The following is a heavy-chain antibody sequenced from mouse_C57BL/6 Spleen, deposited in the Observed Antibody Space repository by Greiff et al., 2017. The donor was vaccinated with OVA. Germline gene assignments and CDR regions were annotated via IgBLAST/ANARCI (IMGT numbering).Heavy chain of an antibody. Sequence: QVQLQQPGAELVMPGASVKLSCKASGYTFTSYWMHWVKQRPGQGLEWIGEIDPSDSYTNYNQKFKGKSTLTVDKSSSTAYMQLSSLTSEDSAVYYCARSDYGYPWFAYWGQGTLVTVSA. D-gene: IGHD2-2*01. CDR3: ARSDYGYPWFAY. V-gene: IGHV1-69*01. J-gene: IGHJ3*01. CDR1: GYTFTSYW. CDR2: IDPSDSYT.